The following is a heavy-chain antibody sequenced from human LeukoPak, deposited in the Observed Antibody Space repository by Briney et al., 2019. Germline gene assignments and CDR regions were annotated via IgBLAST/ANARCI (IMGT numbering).Heavy chain of an antibody. J-gene: IGHJ6*02. CDR2: IYNDGST. CDR3: AREGTSTHRMDV. CDR1: GGSISNFF. D-gene: IGHD1-14*01. Sequence: SETLSLTCTVSGGSISNFFWAWIRQPPGKGLEWIGYIYNDGSTKYNPSLKSRVTISINVSKNQFSLKLNSVTDADTALYYCAREGTSTHRMDVWGQGTTVTVSS. V-gene: IGHV4-59*01.